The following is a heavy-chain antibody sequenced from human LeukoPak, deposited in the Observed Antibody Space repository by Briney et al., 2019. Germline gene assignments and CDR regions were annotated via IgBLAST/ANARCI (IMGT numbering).Heavy chain of an antibody. CDR1: GFTFSSYA. J-gene: IGHJ6*03. V-gene: IGHV3-30-3*01. CDR2: ISYDGSNK. D-gene: IGHD4-17*01. Sequence: GRSLRLSCAASGFTFSSYAMHWVRQAPGKGLEWVAVISYDGSNKYYADSVKGRFTISRDNSKNTLYLQMNSLRAEDTAVYYCAKDAYGTPYYYMDVWGKGTTVTVSS. CDR3: AKDAYGTPYYYMDV.